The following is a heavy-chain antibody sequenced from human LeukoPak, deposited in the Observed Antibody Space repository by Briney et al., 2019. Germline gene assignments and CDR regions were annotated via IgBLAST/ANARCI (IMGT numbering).Heavy chain of an antibody. CDR3: ARHRIPTRIAAAGSNWFDP. J-gene: IGHJ5*02. CDR2: TYHSGST. Sequence: SETLSLTCAVSGYSISSGYYWGWIRQPPGKGLEWIGSTYHSGSTYYNPSLKSRVTISVDTSKNQFSLKLSSVTAADTAVYYCARHRIPTRIAAAGSNWFDPWGQGTLVTVSS. V-gene: IGHV4-38-2*01. D-gene: IGHD6-13*01. CDR1: GYSISSGYY.